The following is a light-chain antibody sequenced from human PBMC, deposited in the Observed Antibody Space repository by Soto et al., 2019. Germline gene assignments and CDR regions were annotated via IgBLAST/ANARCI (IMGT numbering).Light chain of an antibody. CDR3: QHYNSYSEA. CDR2: AAS. V-gene: IGKV1-27*01. CDR1: QGISNY. Sequence: DIQLTQSPSSLSASVGDRVTITCRASQGISNYVAWYQQKPGKVPKLLIYAASALQSGVPSRFSGSGSGTDFTLSISSLQPEDVATYYCQHYNSYSEAFGQGTKVDNK. J-gene: IGKJ1*01.